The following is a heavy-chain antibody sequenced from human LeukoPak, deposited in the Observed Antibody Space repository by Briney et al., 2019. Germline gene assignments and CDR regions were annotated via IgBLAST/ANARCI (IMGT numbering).Heavy chain of an antibody. V-gene: IGHV3-23*01. Sequence: GGSLRLSCAASEFSISNSAMSWVRQAPGKGLEWVSLIIASSGSTFYADSVKGRFTISRDISRNTLYLQMNSLRAEDTAVYYCAKGAYDYIEMGYFDYWGQGTLVTVSS. CDR1: EFSISNSA. CDR2: IIASSGST. CDR3: AKGAYDYIEMGYFDY. J-gene: IGHJ4*02. D-gene: IGHD5-12*01.